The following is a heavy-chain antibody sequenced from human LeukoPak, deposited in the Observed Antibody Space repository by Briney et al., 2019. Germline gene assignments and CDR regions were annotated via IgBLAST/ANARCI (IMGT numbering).Heavy chain of an antibody. CDR1: GYTFTSYY. V-gene: IGHV1-46*01. J-gene: IGHJ3*02. CDR3: AREELETNAFDI. D-gene: IGHD1-1*01. CDR2: INPSGGST. Sequence: ASVKVSCKASGYTFTSYYMHWVRQAPGQGLEWMGIINPSGGSTSYAQKFQGRVTMTRDTSTSTIYMELSSLRSEDMAVYYCAREELETNAFDIWGQGTMVTVSS.